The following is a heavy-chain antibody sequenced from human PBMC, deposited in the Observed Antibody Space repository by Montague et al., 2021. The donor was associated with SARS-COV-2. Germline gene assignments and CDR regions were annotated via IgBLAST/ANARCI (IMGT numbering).Heavy chain of an antibody. CDR2: IYYSGST. CDR1: GGSIRSSSYY. V-gene: IGHV4-39*07. D-gene: IGHD5-12*01. J-gene: IGHJ2*01. Sequence: SETLSLTCTVSGGSIRSSSYYWSWMRQAPGKGLECIGSIYYSGSTYYNPSLKSRVTISVDTSKNHFSLKLSSVTAADTAVYYCARPTWLRGYFDLWGRGTLVTVSS. CDR3: ARPTWLRGYFDL.